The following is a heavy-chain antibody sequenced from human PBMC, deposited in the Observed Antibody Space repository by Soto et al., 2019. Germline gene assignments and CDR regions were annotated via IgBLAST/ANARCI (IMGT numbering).Heavy chain of an antibody. CDR2: IYPGDSDT. D-gene: IGHD2-2*01. CDR1: GYSFTSYW. V-gene: IGHV5-51*01. J-gene: IGHJ3*02. Sequence: PGESLKISCKGSGYSFTSYWIGWVRQMPGKGLEWMGIIYPGDSDTRYSPSFQGQVTISADKSISTAYLQWSSLKASDTAMYYFVRTVVPAAADAFDIWGQGTMVTVSS. CDR3: VRTVVPAAADAFDI.